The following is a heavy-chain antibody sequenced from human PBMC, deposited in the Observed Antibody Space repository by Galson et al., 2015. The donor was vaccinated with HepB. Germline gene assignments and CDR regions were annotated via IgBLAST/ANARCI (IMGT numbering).Heavy chain of an antibody. D-gene: IGHD2-2*01. CDR2: IWYDGSNK. CDR3: ARGLSCSSTSCQRVRVSPDYYFDY. CDR1: GFTFSSYG. V-gene: IGHV3-33*01. J-gene: IGHJ4*02. Sequence: SLRLSCAASGFTFSSYGMHWVRQAPGKGLEWVAVIWYDGSNKYYADSVKGRFTISRDNSKNTLYLQMNSLRAEDTAVYYCARGLSCSSTSCQRVRVSPDYYFDYWGQGTLVTVSS.